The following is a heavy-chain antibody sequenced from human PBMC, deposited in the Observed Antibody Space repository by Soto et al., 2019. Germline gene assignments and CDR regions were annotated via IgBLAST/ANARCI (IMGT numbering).Heavy chain of an antibody. CDR3: AREMRGYSGYVDY. CDR1: GGSISSGGYY. D-gene: IGHD5-12*01. Sequence: PSETLSLTCSVSGGSISSGGYYWSWIRQHPGKGLEWIGYIYYSGITYYNPSLKSRVTISVDTSKNQFSLKLTSVTAADTAVYYCAREMRGYSGYVDYWGQGALVTVSS. J-gene: IGHJ4*02. V-gene: IGHV4-31*03. CDR2: IYYSGIT.